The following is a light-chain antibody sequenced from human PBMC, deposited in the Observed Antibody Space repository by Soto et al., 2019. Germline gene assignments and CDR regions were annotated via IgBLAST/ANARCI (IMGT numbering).Light chain of an antibody. CDR3: MQATQFPRT. CDR2: QIS. Sequence: DIVMTQTPRSSPVTIGQPASISCTSSESLVHRDGNTYLSWLQQRPGQPPRLLIYQISSRFSGVPDRFSGSGAVTDFTLTISRVEPEDVGVYYCMQATQFPRTFGQGTKVEI. J-gene: IGKJ1*01. CDR1: ESLVHRDGNTY. V-gene: IGKV2-24*01.